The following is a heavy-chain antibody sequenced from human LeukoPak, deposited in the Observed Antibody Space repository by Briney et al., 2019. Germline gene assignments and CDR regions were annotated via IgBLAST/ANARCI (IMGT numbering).Heavy chain of an antibody. D-gene: IGHD3-22*01. CDR3: GGYYDSSGEDAFDI. CDR2: IYDSGST. CDR1: GGSISSYY. Sequence: SETLSLTCTVSGGSISSYYWSWIRQPPGKGLEWIGYIYDSGSTNYNPSLKSRVTISVDTSKNQFSLKLSSVTAADTAVYYCGGYYDSSGEDAFDIWGQGTMVTVSS. V-gene: IGHV4-59*01. J-gene: IGHJ3*02.